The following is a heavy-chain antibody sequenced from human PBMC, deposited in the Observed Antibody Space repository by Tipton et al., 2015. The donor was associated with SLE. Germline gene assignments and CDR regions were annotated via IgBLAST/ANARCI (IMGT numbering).Heavy chain of an antibody. CDR1: GDSISSSGYY. CDR3: ARINWNYFPDPNWFDP. J-gene: IGHJ5*02. Sequence: LRLSCTVSGDSISSSGYYWGWIRQPPGKGLEWFGSIYHSGNTYYNPSLKSRVTISVDTSKNQFSLKLTSVTAADTAVYYCARINWNYFPDPNWFDPWGQGTLVTVSS. D-gene: IGHD1-7*01. V-gene: IGHV4-38-2*02. CDR2: IYHSGNT.